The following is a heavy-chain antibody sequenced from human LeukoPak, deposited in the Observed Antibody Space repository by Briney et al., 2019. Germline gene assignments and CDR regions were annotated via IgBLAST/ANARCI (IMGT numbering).Heavy chain of an antibody. CDR3: ARVEDPYYYDSSGYSDY. V-gene: IGHV3-23*01. D-gene: IGHD3-22*01. CDR1: GFTFSSYA. J-gene: IGHJ4*02. CDR2: ISGSGGST. Sequence: GGSLRLSCAASGFTFSSYAMSWVRQAPGKGLEWVSAISGSGGSTYYADSVKGRFTISRDNSKNTLYLQMNSLRAEDTAVYYCARVEDPYYYDSSGYSDYWGQGTLVAVSS.